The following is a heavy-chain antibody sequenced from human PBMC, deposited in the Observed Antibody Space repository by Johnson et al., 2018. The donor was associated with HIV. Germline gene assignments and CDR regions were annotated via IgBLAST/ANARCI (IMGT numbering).Heavy chain of an antibody. D-gene: IGHD3-10*01. CDR2: IYSGGST. J-gene: IGHJ3*02. V-gene: IGHV3-66*01. Sequence: VQLVESGGGVVRPGGSLRLSCAASGFTVSSNYMSWVRQAPGKGLEWVSVIYSGGSTYYADSVKGRFTISRDNSKNTLYLQMNSLRAEDTAVYYCARSGYGSGSTHDAFDIWGQGTMVTVSS. CDR3: ARSGYGSGSTHDAFDI. CDR1: GFTVSSNY.